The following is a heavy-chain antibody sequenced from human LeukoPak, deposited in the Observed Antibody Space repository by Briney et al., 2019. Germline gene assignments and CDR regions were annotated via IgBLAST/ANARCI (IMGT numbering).Heavy chain of an antibody. CDR3: ARVRLGGTDY. CDR2: IYYSGST. D-gene: IGHD1-26*01. V-gene: IGHV4-30-4*01. Sequence: SETLSLTCTVSGVSISSGDYYWSWIRQPPGKGLEWIGYIYYSGSTYYNPSLKSRVTISVDTSKNQFSLKLSSVTAADTAVYYCARVRLGGTDYWGQGTLVTVSS. CDR1: GVSISSGDYY. J-gene: IGHJ4*02.